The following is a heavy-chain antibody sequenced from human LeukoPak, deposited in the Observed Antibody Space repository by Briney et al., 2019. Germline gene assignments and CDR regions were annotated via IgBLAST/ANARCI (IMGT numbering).Heavy chain of an antibody. CDR3: ARHGQPNYYDSSGYTAVDAFDI. J-gene: IGHJ3*02. Sequence: GGSLRLSCAASGFTFSDYYMSWIRQAPGKGLEWVSYISSSNSYTNYADSVKGRFTISRVNAKNSLYLQINSLRAEDTAVYYCARHGQPNYYDSSGYTAVDAFDIWGQGTMVTVSS. V-gene: IGHV3-11*06. D-gene: IGHD3-22*01. CDR2: ISSSNSYT. CDR1: GFTFSDYY.